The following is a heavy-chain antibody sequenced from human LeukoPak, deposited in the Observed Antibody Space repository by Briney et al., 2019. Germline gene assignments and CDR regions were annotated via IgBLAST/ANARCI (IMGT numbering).Heavy chain of an antibody. D-gene: IGHD3-16*01. Sequence: ASVTVSCKASGYTFTSYGISWVRQAPGQGLEWMGWISAYNGNTNYAQRLQGKVTMTTDTSTSTAYMELRSLRSDDTAVYYCASEEIGDGAFDIWGQGTMVTVSS. CDR1: GYTFTSYG. CDR2: ISAYNGNT. J-gene: IGHJ3*02. CDR3: ASEEIGDGAFDI. V-gene: IGHV1-18*01.